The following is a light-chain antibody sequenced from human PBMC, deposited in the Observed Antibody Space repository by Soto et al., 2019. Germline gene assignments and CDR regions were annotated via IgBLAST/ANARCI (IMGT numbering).Light chain of an antibody. Sequence: EIVLTQSPATLSLSPGERATLSCRASQSVSSYLAWYQQKPGQAPRLLIYDASNRATGIPARFSGSGSGTAFTLTISSLEPEAFAVYYCQQRRNWLSFGGGTKVEIK. J-gene: IGKJ4*01. CDR3: QQRRNWLS. CDR1: QSVSSY. V-gene: IGKV3-11*01. CDR2: DAS.